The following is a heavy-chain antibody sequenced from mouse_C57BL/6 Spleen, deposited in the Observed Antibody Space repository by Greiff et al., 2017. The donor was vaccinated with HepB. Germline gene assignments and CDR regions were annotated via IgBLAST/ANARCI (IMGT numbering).Heavy chain of an antibody. CDR3: ATALGSPYAY. D-gene: IGHD3-1*01. Sequence: QVQLQQPGAELVKPGASVKLSCKASGYTFTSYWITWVKQRPGQGLEWIGAIYPGSGSTTYNEKFKSKATLTVDTSSSTAYMQLSSLTSEDSAVYYCATALGSPYAYWGQGTLVTVSA. V-gene: IGHV1-55*01. CDR2: IYPGSGST. J-gene: IGHJ3*01. CDR1: GYTFTSYW.